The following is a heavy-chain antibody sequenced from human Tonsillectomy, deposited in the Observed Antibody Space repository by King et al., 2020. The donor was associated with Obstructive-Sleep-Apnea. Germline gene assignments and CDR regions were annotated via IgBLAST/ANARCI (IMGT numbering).Heavy chain of an antibody. V-gene: IGHV3-33*06. J-gene: IGHJ4*02. Sequence: VQLVESGGGVVQPGRSLRLSCAASGFTFSSYGMHLVRQAPGKDLEWVAVIWDDGSKKYYEDSGKGRFTISRDNSKNTLYLQMNSLRGEDTAVYYCAKGSGSSWYFDYWGQGTLVTVSS. CDR1: GFTFSSYG. CDR2: IWDDGSKK. CDR3: AKGSGSSWYFDY. D-gene: IGHD3-10*01.